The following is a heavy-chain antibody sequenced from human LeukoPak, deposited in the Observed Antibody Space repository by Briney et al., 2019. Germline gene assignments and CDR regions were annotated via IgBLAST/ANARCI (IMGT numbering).Heavy chain of an antibody. Sequence: SETLSVTCTVSGGSISSYYWSWIRQPPGKGLEWIGYIYYSGSTNYNPSLKSRVTISVDTSKNQFSLKLSSVTAADTAVYYCARTGFQQWLVRGQAEYYFDYWGQGTLVTVSS. V-gene: IGHV4-59*01. CDR2: IYYSGST. CDR1: GGSISSYY. D-gene: IGHD6-19*01. J-gene: IGHJ4*02. CDR3: ARTGFQQWLVRGQAEYYFDY.